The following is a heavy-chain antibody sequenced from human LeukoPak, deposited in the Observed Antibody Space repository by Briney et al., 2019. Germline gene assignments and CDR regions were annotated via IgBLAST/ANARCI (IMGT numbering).Heavy chain of an antibody. CDR2: INSDGSST. J-gene: IGHJ4*02. CDR1: GFTLSSYW. CDR3: AAGPADNSYDNY. V-gene: IGHV3-74*01. D-gene: IGHD5-18*01. Sequence: GGSLRLSCEASGFTLSSYWMHWVRQAPGKGLVWVSRINSDGSSTSYADSVKGRFTISRDNTNTLYLQMSSLRVEDTAVYYCAAGPADNSYDNYWGQGTLVTVSS.